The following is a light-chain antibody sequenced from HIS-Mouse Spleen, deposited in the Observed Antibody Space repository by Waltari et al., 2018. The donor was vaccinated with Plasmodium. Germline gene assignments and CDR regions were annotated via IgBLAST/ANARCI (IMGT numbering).Light chain of an antibody. CDR2: EVS. J-gene: IGLJ2*01. CDR1: RSYVGGYYL. V-gene: IGLV2-8*01. Sequence: QSALTPPPSASGSPGQSVTIPCPGTRSYVGGYYLVVWYQQHPGKAPKLMIYEVSKRPSGVPDRFSGSKAGNTASLTVSGLQAEDEADYYCSSYAGSNNLVFGGGTKLTVL. CDR3: SSYAGSNNLV.